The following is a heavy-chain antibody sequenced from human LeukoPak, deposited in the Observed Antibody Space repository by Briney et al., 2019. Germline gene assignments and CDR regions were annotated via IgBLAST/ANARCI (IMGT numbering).Heavy chain of an antibody. CDR3: AKDIRGYSYGPFDY. CDR2: IWYDGSNK. CDR1: GFTFSSCG. D-gene: IGHD5-18*01. Sequence: GGSLRLSCAASGFTFSSCGMHWVRQAPGKGLEWVAVIWYDGSNKYYADSVKGRFTISRDNSKNTLYLQMNSLRAEDTAVCYCAKDIRGYSYGPFDYWGQGTLVTVSS. V-gene: IGHV3-33*06. J-gene: IGHJ4*02.